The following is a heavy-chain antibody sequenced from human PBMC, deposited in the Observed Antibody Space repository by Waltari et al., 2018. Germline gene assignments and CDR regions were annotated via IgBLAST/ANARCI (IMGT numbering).Heavy chain of an antibody. Sequence: EVQLLESGGGLVQPGGSLRLSCAASGFTFSSYAMSWVRQAPGKGLEWVSAMSGSGGSTYYADSVKGRFTISRDNSKNTLYLQMNSLRAEDTAVYYCATLNPGGNWFDPWGQGTLVTVSS. D-gene: IGHD2-15*01. CDR2: MSGSGGST. J-gene: IGHJ5*02. CDR3: ATLNPGGNWFDP. CDR1: GFTFSSYA. V-gene: IGHV3-23*01.